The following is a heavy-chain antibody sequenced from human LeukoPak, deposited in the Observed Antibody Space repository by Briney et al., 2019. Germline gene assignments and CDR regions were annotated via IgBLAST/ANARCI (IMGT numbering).Heavy chain of an antibody. CDR2: IRYDGTNK. V-gene: IGHV3-30*02. Sequence: GGSLRLSCAASGFTFSSYGMHRVRQAPGVGLEWVAFIRYDGTNKYYTDSVKGRFTISRDNSKKTLYLQMNSLRAEDTAVYYRAKDLGTRSVHDGFDIWGQGTMVTVSS. D-gene: IGHD1-1*01. CDR1: GFTFSSYG. J-gene: IGHJ3*02. CDR3: AKDLGTRSVHDGFDI.